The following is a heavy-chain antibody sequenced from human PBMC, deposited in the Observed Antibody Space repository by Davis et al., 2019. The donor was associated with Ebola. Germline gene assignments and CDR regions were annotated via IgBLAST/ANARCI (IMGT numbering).Heavy chain of an antibody. J-gene: IGHJ6*02. CDR1: GYSFTSYW. Sequence: GESLKISCKGSGYSFTSYWIGWVRQMPGKGLEWMGIIYPADSDTRYSPSFQGQVTISADKSISTAYLQWSSLKASDTAIYFCARLRDSARRNYYTAMDVWGQGTTVTVSS. CDR3: ARLRDSARRNYYTAMDV. V-gene: IGHV5-51*01. D-gene: IGHD6-6*01. CDR2: IYPADSDT.